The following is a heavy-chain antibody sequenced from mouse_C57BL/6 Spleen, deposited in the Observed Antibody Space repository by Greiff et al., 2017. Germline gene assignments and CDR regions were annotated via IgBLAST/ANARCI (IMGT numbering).Heavy chain of an antibody. CDR1: GYAFSSSW. CDR2: IYPGDGDT. Sequence: VQLQQSGPELVKPGASVKISCKASGYAFSSSWMNWVKQRPGKGLEWIGRIYPGDGDTNYNGKFKGKATLTADKSSSTAYMQLSSLTSEDSAVYFCARSLTTVVARYFDVWGTGTTVTVSS. J-gene: IGHJ1*03. V-gene: IGHV1-82*01. CDR3: ARSLTTVVARYFDV. D-gene: IGHD1-1*01.